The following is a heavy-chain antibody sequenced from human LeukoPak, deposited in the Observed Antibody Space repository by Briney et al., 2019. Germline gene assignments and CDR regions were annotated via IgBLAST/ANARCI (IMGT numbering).Heavy chain of an antibody. CDR1: GGSFSGYY. CDR2: INHSGST. V-gene: IGHV4-34*01. D-gene: IGHD3-9*01. J-gene: IGHJ4*02. Sequence: SETLSLTCAVYGGSFSGYYWSWIRQPPGKGVEWVGKINHSGSTNYNPSLKSRVTISVDTSKNQFSLKLSSVTAADTAVYYCARSMSRGVILTGYYYWGQGTLVTVSS. CDR3: ARSMSRGVILTGYYY.